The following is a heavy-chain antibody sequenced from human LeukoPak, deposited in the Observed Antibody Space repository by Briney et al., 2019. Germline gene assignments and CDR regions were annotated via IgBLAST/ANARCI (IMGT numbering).Heavy chain of an antibody. D-gene: IGHD3-3*01. Sequence: SETLSLTCAVYGGSFSGYYWSWIRQPAGKGLEWIGRIYTSGSTNYNPSLKSRVTMSVDTSKNQFSLKLSSVTAADTAVYYCAREQVDFWSGYHPLFFDYWGQGTLVTVSS. J-gene: IGHJ4*02. CDR1: GGSFSGYY. CDR2: IYTSGST. CDR3: AREQVDFWSGYHPLFFDY. V-gene: IGHV4-4*07.